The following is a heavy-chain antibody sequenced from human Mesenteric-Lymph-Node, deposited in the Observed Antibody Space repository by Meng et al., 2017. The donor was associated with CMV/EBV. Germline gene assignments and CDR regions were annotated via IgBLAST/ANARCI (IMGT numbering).Heavy chain of an antibody. Sequence: FSLNTGSGGVGWIRQTPGKAPEWLALIRWNDEKRYSPSLNNRLTVTKDISKNQVVLTLSNLDPEDAATYFCARGHGDDGYNFGFDPWGPGTLVTVSS. D-gene: IGHD5-24*01. CDR1: FSLNTGSGG. V-gene: IGHV2-5*01. CDR3: ARGHGDDGYNFGFDP. CDR2: IRWNDEK. J-gene: IGHJ5*02.